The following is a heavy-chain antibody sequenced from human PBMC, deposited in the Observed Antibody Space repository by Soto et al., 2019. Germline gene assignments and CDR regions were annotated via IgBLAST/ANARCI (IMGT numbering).Heavy chain of an antibody. CDR3: AGLGYSYGYGY. CDR1: GASISSGDYY. CDR2: IYYSGST. V-gene: IGHV4-30-4*01. Sequence: TLCRSCPVSGASISSGDYYWSWIRQPPGKGLEWIGYIYYSGSTYYNPSLKSRVTISVDTSKNQFSLKLSSVTAADTAVYSCAGLGYSYGYGYWGQGTPVTVSS. J-gene: IGHJ4*02. D-gene: IGHD5-18*01.